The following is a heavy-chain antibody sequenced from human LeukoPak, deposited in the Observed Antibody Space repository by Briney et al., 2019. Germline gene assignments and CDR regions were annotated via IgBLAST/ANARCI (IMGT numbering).Heavy chain of an antibody. CDR2: IGANNDNT. CDR3: ARDGLYCSGGSCPRGFYYYGMDV. CDR1: GYTLTELS. D-gene: IGHD2-15*01. V-gene: IGHV1-18*01. Sequence: ASVKVSCKVSGYTLTELSMHWVRQAPGQGLEWMGWIGANNDNTNYAQKLQGRVTMTTDTSTSTAYMELRSLRSDDTAVYYCARDGLYCSGGSCPRGFYYYGMDVWGQGTTVTVSS. J-gene: IGHJ6*02.